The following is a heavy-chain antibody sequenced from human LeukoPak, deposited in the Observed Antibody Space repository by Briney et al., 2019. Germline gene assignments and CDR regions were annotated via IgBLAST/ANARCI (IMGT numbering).Heavy chain of an antibody. D-gene: IGHD5-18*01. J-gene: IGHJ4*02. CDR1: GYNFTSYW. CDR2: IYPGDSDT. CDR3: ARHGDTAMGLFFVY. V-gene: IGHV5-51*01. Sequence: GESLQISCQGSGYNFTSYWIGWVRHLPGKGLEWMGIIYPGDSDTRYSPSFQGQVTISADKSISTAYLQWSSLKASDTAMYYCARHGDTAMGLFFVYWGQGTLVTVSS.